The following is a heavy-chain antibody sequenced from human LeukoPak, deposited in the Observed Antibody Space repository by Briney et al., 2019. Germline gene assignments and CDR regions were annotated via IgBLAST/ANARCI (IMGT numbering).Heavy chain of an antibody. D-gene: IGHD6-13*01. CDR2: ISSSSSYI. V-gene: IGHV3-21*01. CDR1: GFTFSSYS. CDR3: ARAAAAGFRSSWSL. Sequence: TGGSLRLSCAASGFTFSSYSMNWVRQAPGKGLEWVSSISSSSSYIYYADSVKGRFTISRDNAKNSLYLQMNSLRAEDTAVYYCARAAAAGFRSSWSLWGQGTLVTVSS. J-gene: IGHJ4*02.